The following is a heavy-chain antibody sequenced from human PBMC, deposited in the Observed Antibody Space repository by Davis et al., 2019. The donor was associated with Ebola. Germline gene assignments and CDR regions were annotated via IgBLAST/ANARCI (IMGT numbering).Heavy chain of an antibody. CDR2: IRGDGDVT. Sequence: GGSLRPSCTASGFIFSSYAMAWVRQAPGKGLEWVSAIRGDGDVTHYGDSVKGRFTVSRDNSKNTLYLQMNSLRVEDTAVYYCAKEFFYGSGSEGDWGQGTLVTVSS. J-gene: IGHJ4*02. CDR1: GFIFSSYA. CDR3: AKEFFYGSGSEGD. V-gene: IGHV3-23*01. D-gene: IGHD3-10*01.